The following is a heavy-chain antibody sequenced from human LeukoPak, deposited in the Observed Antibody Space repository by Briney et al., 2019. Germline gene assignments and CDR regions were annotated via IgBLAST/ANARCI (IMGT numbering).Heavy chain of an antibody. CDR1: GGSISSYY. CDR3: ARESRRGAFDI. D-gene: IGHD3-10*01. V-gene: IGHV4-59*01. CDR2: IYYSGST. J-gene: IGHJ3*02. Sequence: PSETLSLTCTVSGGSISSYYWSWIRQPPGKGLEWIGYIYYSGSTNYNPSLKSRVTISVDTSKNQFSLKLSSVTAADTAVYYCARESRRGAFDIWGQGTMVTVSS.